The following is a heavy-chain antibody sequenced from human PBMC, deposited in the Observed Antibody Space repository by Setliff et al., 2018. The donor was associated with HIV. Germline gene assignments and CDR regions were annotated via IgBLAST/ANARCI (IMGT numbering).Heavy chain of an antibody. CDR1: GYTFTNYD. CDR3: ARARTDHYDSGRRSHYYIDV. J-gene: IGHJ6*03. V-gene: IGHV1-8*02. Sequence: ASVKVSCKPSGYTFTNYDINWVRQAAGQGLEWMGWMNPGSRNTGYAQRLEGSVTMTWDTSISTAYMELNNVKFEDTAVYYCARARTDHYDSGRRSHYYIDVWARGATVTVSS. CDR2: MNPGSRNT. D-gene: IGHD3-22*01.